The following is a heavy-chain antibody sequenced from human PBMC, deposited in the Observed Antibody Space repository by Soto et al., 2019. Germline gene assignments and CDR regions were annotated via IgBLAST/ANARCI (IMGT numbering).Heavy chain of an antibody. D-gene: IGHD2-21*02. CDR2: IYSGGST. CDR1: GFTVSSNY. Sequence: GGSLRLSCAASGFTVSSNYMSWVRQAPGKGLEWVSVIYSGGSTYYADSVKGRFTISRDNSKNTLYLQMNSLRAEDTAVYYCARDADYDRYLYRRGYDVWGKGTTVTVSS. J-gene: IGHJ6*04. CDR3: ARDADYDRYLYRRGYDV. V-gene: IGHV3-66*01.